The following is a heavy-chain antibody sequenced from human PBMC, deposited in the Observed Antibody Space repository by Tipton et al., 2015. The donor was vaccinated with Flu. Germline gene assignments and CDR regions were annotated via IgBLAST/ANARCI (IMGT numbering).Heavy chain of an antibody. CDR2: VYYSGAR. J-gene: IGHJ4*02. V-gene: IGHV4-39*07. CDR3: AGGVIVALTSPLEY. Sequence: TLSLTCTVSGGSINSSNYYWGWIRQSPGKGLEWIGSVYYSGARYYKPSLKSRATVSVDTPKRQFSLKLRSVTAADTAVYYCAGGVIVALTSPLEYWGQGTLVTVSS. CDR1: GGSINSSNYY. D-gene: IGHD2-21*01.